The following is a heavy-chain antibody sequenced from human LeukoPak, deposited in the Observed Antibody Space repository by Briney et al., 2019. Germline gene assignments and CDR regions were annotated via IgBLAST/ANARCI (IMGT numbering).Heavy chain of an antibody. V-gene: IGHV3-7*01. CDR3: ARATLGWFDP. CDR1: GFTFSSYW. Sequence: GGSLRPSCAASGFTFSSYWMSWVRQAPGKGLEWVASIDQDGSDKFSVDSVKGRFTISRDNARNSMYLQMNSLRAEDTAVYYCARATLGWFDPWGQGALVTVSS. J-gene: IGHJ5*02. CDR2: IDQDGSDK. D-gene: IGHD7-27*01.